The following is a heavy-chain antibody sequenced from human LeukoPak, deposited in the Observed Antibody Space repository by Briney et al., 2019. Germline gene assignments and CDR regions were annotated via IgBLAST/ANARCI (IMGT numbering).Heavy chain of an antibody. CDR3: AKPCGYGWYYFDY. J-gene: IGHJ4*02. V-gene: IGHV3-74*01. D-gene: IGHD6-19*01. CDR2: INTDGSST. Sequence: KTGRSLRLSCAASGFTFSGYWMHWVRQVPGKGLVWVSRINTDGSSTSYADSVKGRFTISRDNAKNTLYLQMNSLRAEDTAVYYCAKPCGYGWYYFDYWGQGTLVTVSS. CDR1: GFTFSGYW.